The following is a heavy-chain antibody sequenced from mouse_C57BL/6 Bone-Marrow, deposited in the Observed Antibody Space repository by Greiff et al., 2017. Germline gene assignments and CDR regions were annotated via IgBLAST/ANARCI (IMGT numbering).Heavy chain of an antibody. J-gene: IGHJ4*01. CDR3: ARRECLRLYAMDY. D-gene: IGHD2-2*01. V-gene: IGHV1-54*01. Sequence: VQLQQSGAELVRPGTSVQVSCKASGSAFTNYLIEWVKQRPGQGLEWIGVINPGSGGTNYNEKFKGKATLTADKSSSTAYMQLSSLTSEYSAVYFCARRECLRLYAMDYWGQGTSVTVSS. CDR2: INPGSGGT. CDR1: GSAFTNYL.